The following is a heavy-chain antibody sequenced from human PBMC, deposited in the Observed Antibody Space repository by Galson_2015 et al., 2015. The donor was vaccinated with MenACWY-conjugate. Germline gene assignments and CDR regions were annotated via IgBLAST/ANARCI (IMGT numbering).Heavy chain of an antibody. CDR3: ARIETFYDGRGNLIGGQDRSHI. CDR2: IFSNDEK. V-gene: IGHV2-26*01. CDR1: GFSLINPRMG. Sequence: PALVKPTQPLTLTCTVSGFSLINPRMGVSWIRQSPGKALEWLAHIFSNDEKSYGASLKSRLTISKDTSKSQVVLTMTNMDPVDTATYCCARIETFYDGRGNLIGGQDRSHIWHYGTLVTVSS. J-gene: IGHJ3*02. D-gene: IGHD2/OR15-2a*01.